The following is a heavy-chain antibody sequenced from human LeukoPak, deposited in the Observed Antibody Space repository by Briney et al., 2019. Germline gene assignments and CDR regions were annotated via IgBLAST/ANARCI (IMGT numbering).Heavy chain of an antibody. V-gene: IGHV4-59*01. D-gene: IGHD5-18*01. J-gene: IGHJ4*02. CDR3: ASVDTAMVPLGH. CDR1: GGSISSYY. Sequence: SETLSLTCTVSGGSISSYYWSWIRQPPGKGLEWIGYIYYSGSTNYNPSLKSRVTISVDTSKNQFSLKLSSVTAVDTAVYYCASVDTAMVPLGHWGQGTLVTVSS. CDR2: IYYSGST.